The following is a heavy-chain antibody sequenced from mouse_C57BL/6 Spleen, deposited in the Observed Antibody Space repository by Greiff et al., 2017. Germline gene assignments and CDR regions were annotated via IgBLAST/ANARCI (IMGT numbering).Heavy chain of an antibody. CDR3: SKKSDLLWFAY. CDR1: GFSLTSYG. V-gene: IGHV2-5*01. J-gene: IGHJ3*01. CDR2: IWRGGST. Sequence: QVQLQQSGPGLVQPSQSLSITCTVSGFSLTSYGVHWVRQSPGKGLEWLGVIWRGGSTDYNAAFMSRLSITTDNSQSQAFFKMHSLQADDNATYYFSKKSDLLWFAYWGQGTLVTVSA. D-gene: IGHD2-1*01.